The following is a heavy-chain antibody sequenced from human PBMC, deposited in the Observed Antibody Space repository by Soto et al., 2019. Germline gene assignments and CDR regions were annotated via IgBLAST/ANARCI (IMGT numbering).Heavy chain of an antibody. V-gene: IGHV4-31*02. J-gene: IGHJ5*02. CDR1: CGSISIGGYY. D-gene: IGHD2-2*01. CDR2: IYYSGST. CDR3: ARDGPTSTRFDP. Sequence: LSLTCTVSCGSISIGGYYWSWIRQHPGKGLEWIGYIYYSGSTYYNPSLKSRVTISVDTSKNQFSLKLSSVTAADTAVYYCARDGPTSTRFDPWGQGTLVTVSS.